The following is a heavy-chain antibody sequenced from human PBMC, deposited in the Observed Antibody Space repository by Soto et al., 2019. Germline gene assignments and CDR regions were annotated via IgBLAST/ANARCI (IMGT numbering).Heavy chain of an antibody. D-gene: IGHD6-6*01. Sequence: GESLKISCKGSGYSFTSYWIGWVRQMPGKGLEWMGIIYPGDSDTRYSPSFQGQVTISADKSISTAYLQWSSLKASDTAMYYCARSFTPPIAARQLVYWFDPWGQGTLVTVSS. V-gene: IGHV5-51*01. CDR3: ARSFTPPIAARQLVYWFDP. CDR1: GYSFTSYW. CDR2: IYPGDSDT. J-gene: IGHJ5*02.